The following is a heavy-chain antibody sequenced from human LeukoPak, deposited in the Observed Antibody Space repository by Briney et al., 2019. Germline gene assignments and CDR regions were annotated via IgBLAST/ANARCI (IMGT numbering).Heavy chain of an antibody. CDR1: GESFSDFF. Sequence: SETLSLTCDVYGESFSDFFWSWVRRPPGKGLEWIGEINDAGSSNYNPSLKSRVTMSVDTSKKQFSLRLSSVTAADTAVYYCARGSPYYYDGTGYYRSKYYYYYMDVWGKGTTVTVSS. J-gene: IGHJ6*03. CDR3: ARGSPYYYDGTGYYRSKYYYYYMDV. V-gene: IGHV4-34*01. CDR2: INDAGSS. D-gene: IGHD3-22*01.